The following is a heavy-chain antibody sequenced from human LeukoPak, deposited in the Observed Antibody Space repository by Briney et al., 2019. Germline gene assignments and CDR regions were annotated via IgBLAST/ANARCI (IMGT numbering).Heavy chain of an antibody. CDR3: ARETGDQAFDI. CDR1: GFTLSSYN. J-gene: IGHJ3*02. Sequence: PGGSLRLSCAASGFTLSSYNMNWVRQAPGKGLEWVSSIDESSSSIFYSDSVKGRFTISRDNARNSLYLQMSSLRAEDTAVYYCARETGDQAFDIWSQGTMVTVSS. CDR2: IDESSSSI. V-gene: IGHV3-21*01. D-gene: IGHD7-27*01.